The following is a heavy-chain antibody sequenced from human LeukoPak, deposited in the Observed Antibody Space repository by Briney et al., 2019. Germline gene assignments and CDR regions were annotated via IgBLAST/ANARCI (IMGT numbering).Heavy chain of an antibody. CDR2: IYTSGST. D-gene: IGHD2-2*01. CDR1: GGSISSGSYY. CDR3: ARDATLDIVVVPAAHQWDMDV. J-gene: IGHJ6*03. Sequence: PSETLSLTCTVSGGSISSGSYYWSWISQPAGKGLEWIGRIYTSGSTNYNPSLKSRVTISVDTSKNQFSLKLISVTAADTAVYYCARDATLDIVVVPAAHQWDMDVWGKGTTVTVSS. V-gene: IGHV4-61*02.